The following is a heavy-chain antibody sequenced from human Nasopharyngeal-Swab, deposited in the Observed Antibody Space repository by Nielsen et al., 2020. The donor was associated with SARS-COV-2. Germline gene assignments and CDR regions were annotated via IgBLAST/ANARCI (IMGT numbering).Heavy chain of an antibody. D-gene: IGHD3-3*02. Sequence: GGSLRLSCAASGFTFSSYSMNWVRQAPGKGLEWVSYISSSSSTIYYADSVKGRFTISRDNAKNSLYLQMNSLRAEDTALYYCAKDISGVFDYWGQGTLVTVSS. CDR3: AKDISGVFDY. CDR1: GFTFSSYS. J-gene: IGHJ4*02. V-gene: IGHV3-48*01. CDR2: ISSSSSTI.